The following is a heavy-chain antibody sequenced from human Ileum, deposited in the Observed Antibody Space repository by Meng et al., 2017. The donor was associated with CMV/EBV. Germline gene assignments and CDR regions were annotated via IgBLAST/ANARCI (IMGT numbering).Heavy chain of an antibody. CDR1: GLTFSGYG. CDR3: SSLGDY. D-gene: IGHD3-16*01. V-gene: IGHV3-30*02. Sequence: QVQVVESGGGVVQPGGSLRLSCAVSGLTFSGYGMHWVRQAPGKGLEWVAFVRSDGSNKYYADSVKGRFTISRDNSENTLFLQMNSLRADDTAVYYCSSLGDYWGQGTLVTVSS. J-gene: IGHJ4*02. CDR2: VRSDGSNK.